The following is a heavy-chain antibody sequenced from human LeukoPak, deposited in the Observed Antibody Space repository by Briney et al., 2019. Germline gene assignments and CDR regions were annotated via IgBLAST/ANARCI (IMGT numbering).Heavy chain of an antibody. D-gene: IGHD3-22*01. Sequence: SGPTLVNHTQTLTLTCTFSGFSLSTSGVGVGWIRQPPGKALEWLALIYWNDDKRYSPSLKSRLTITKDTSKNQVVLTMTNMDPVDTATYYCAHGGGTNYYDSSGYFDYWGQGTLVTVSS. CDR3: AHGGGTNYYDSSGYFDY. CDR1: GFSLSTSGVG. J-gene: IGHJ4*02. CDR2: IYWNDDK. V-gene: IGHV2-5*01.